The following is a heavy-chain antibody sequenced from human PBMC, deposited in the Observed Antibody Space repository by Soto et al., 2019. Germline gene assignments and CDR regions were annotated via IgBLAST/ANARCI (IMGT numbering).Heavy chain of an antibody. V-gene: IGHV1-18*01. CDR1: GYTFTSYG. CDR2: ISAYNGST. D-gene: IGHD2-2*01. CDR3: AMDQGEYCSSTSCPHPVRAFDI. J-gene: IGHJ3*02. Sequence: ASVKVSCKASGYTFTSYGISWVRQAPGQGLEWMGWISAYNGSTNYAQKLQGRVTMTTDTSTSTAYMELRSLRSDDTAVYYCAMDQGEYCSSTSCPHPVRAFDIWGQGTMVTVSS.